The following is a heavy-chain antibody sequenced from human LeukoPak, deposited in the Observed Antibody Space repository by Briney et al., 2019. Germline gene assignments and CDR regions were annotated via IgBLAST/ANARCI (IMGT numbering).Heavy chain of an antibody. D-gene: IGHD2-8*01. V-gene: IGHV3-48*01. CDR1: GFTFSTFA. CDR2: ISSSSSTI. Sequence: GGSLRLSCAASGFTFSTFAMIWVRQAPGKGLEWVSYISSSSSTIYYADSVKGRFTISRDNAKNSLYLQMNSLRAEDTAVYYCARTKSGRDAFDIWGQGTMVTVSS. J-gene: IGHJ3*02. CDR3: ARTKSGRDAFDI.